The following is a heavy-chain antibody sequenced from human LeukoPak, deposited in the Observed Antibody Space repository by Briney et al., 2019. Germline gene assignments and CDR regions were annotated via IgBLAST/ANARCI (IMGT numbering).Heavy chain of an antibody. Sequence: PSETLSLTCAVSGGSISSSNWWSWVRQPPGKGLEWIGEIYHSGSTNYNPSLKSRVTISVDTSKNQFSLKLSSVTAADTAVYYCARRYCSSTSCSFDYWGQGTLVTVSS. D-gene: IGHD2-2*01. CDR2: IYHSGST. V-gene: IGHV4-4*02. J-gene: IGHJ4*02. CDR3: ARRYCSSTSCSFDY. CDR1: GGSISSSNW.